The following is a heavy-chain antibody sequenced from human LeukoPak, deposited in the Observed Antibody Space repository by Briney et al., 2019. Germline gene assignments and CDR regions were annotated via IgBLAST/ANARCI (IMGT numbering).Heavy chain of an antibody. Sequence: GGSLRLSCAASGFTFSSYAMSWVRQAPGKGLEWVSAISGNGGSTYYADSVKGRFTISRDNSKNTVFLQMNSLRAEDTAVYDCAKGRDGMGYYSYDAFHIWGEGTMVSVS. D-gene: IGHD3-22*01. CDR3: AKGRDGMGYYSYDAFHI. CDR1: GFTFSSYA. V-gene: IGHV3-23*01. J-gene: IGHJ3*02. CDR2: ISGNGGST.